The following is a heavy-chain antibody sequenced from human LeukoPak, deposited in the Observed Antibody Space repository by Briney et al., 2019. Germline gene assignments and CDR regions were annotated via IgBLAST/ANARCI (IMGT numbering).Heavy chain of an antibody. Sequence: GGSLRLTCAASGFTFSSYEMNWVRQAPAKGLEWVSSIRIGGGGTYYADSVKGRFTISRDNSENTLHLQMNSLRVEDTARYFCARCMVLSQGWCNWFAPCGEGTLVTVSS. D-gene: IGHD6-13*01. CDR3: ARCMVLSQGWCNWFAP. CDR1: GFTFSSYE. J-gene: IGHJ5*02. V-gene: IGHV3-23*01. CDR2: IRIGGGGT.